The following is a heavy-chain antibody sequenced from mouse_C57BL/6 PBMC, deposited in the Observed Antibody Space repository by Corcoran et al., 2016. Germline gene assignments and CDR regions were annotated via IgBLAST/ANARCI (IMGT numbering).Heavy chain of an antibody. CDR2: IYPGDGDT. D-gene: IGHD1-1*01. CDR1: GYAFSSYW. V-gene: IGHV1-80*01. CDR3: AFYYYGSSNYFDY. Sequence: QVQLQQSGAELVKPGASVKISCKASGYAFSSYWMNWVKQRPGKGLEWIGQIYPGDGDTNYNGKFKGKATLTADKSSSTAYMQLSSLTSEDSAVYFCAFYYYGSSNYFDYWGQGTTLTVSS. J-gene: IGHJ2*01.